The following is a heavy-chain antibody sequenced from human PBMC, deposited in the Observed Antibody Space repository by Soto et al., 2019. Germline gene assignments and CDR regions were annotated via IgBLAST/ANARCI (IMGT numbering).Heavy chain of an antibody. V-gene: IGHV4-4*02. D-gene: IGHD1-7*01. CDR3: ASRDPGTSVDY. J-gene: IGHJ4*02. Sequence: PSETLYLTCAFSGGSFTINNWWTWFRQPPGQGLEWIGEIYRTGSTNYNPSLKSRVTISLDKSENQFSLKVTSLTAADTAVYYCASRDPGTSVDYWGQGTLVTVSS. CDR2: IYRTGST. CDR1: GGSFTINNW.